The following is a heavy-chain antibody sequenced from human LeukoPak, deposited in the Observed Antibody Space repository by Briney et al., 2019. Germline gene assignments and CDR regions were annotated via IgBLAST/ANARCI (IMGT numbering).Heavy chain of an antibody. V-gene: IGHV4-59*01. D-gene: IGHD5-24*01. CDR3: ARGGGYNSPFGY. Sequence: SETLSLTCTVSGGSISSYYWNWIRQPPGKGLEWIGYISYSGNINYNPSLKSRVTISVDTSKNQFSLKLGSVTAADTAVYYCARGGGYNSPFGYWGQGALVTVSS. J-gene: IGHJ4*02. CDR1: GGSISSYY. CDR2: ISYSGNI.